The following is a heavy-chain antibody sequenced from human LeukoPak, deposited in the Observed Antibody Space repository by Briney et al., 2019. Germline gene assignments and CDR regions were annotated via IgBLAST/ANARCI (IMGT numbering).Heavy chain of an antibody. D-gene: IGHD5-18*01. CDR3: ARDGYSFGRDFDY. CDR1: GFTFSSYW. V-gene: IGHV3-74*01. J-gene: IGHJ4*02. CDR2: IKGDGSST. Sequence: GGSLRLSCAASGFTFSSYWMHWVRHTPGKGLVWVSRIKGDGSSTSYADSVKGRFTISRDNAKNTLYLQMNSLRAEDTAVYYCARDGYSFGRDFDYWGQGTWSPSPQ.